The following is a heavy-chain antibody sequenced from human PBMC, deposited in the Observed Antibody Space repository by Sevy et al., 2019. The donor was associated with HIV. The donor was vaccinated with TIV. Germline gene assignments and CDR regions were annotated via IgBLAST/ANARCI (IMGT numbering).Heavy chain of an antibody. Sequence: ASVKVSCKASGGTLSSYAISWVRQAPGQGLEWMGGIIPIFGTANYAQKFQGRVTITADESTSTAYMELSSLRSEDTAVYYCARAPRKQWLVTYYFDYWGQGTLVTVSS. CDR3: ARAPRKQWLVTYYFDY. V-gene: IGHV1-69*13. D-gene: IGHD6-19*01. J-gene: IGHJ4*02. CDR2: IIPIFGTA. CDR1: GGTLSSYA.